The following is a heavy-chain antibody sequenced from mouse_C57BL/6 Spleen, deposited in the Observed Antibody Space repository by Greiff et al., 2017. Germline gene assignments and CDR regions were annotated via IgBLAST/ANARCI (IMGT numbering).Heavy chain of an antibody. J-gene: IGHJ2*01. Sequence: VKLMESGAELVKPGASVKISCKASGYAFSSYWMNWVKQRPGKGLEWIGQIYPGDGDTNYNGKFKGKATLTADKSSSTAYMQLSSLTSEDSAVYFCARRANWDVDYWGQGTTLTVSS. D-gene: IGHD4-1*01. CDR2: IYPGDGDT. CDR1: GYAFSSYW. CDR3: ARRANWDVDY. V-gene: IGHV1-80*01.